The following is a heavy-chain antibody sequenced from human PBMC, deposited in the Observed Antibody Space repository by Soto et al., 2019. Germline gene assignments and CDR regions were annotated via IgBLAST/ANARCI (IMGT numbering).Heavy chain of an antibody. Sequence: TLSLTCTVSGGSISSGDYYWSWIRQPPGKGLEWIGYIYYSGSTYYNPSLKSRVTISVDTSKNQFSLKLSSVTAADTAVYYCARCILYYDSSGPKAWFDPWAQGTLVPVSS. CDR2: IYYSGST. CDR1: GGSISSGDYY. J-gene: IGHJ5*02. V-gene: IGHV4-30-4*01. CDR3: ARCILYYDSSGPKAWFDP. D-gene: IGHD3-22*01.